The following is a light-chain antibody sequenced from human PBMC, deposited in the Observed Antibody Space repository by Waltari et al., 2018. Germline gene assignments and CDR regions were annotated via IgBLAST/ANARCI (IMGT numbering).Light chain of an antibody. CDR3: CSYAGSSTYVV. CDR1: SSDVGTYNP. V-gene: IGLV2-23*02. CDR2: EVN. Sequence: QSALTQPASVSGSPGQSITISCTRASSDVGTYNPVSWYRQHPGKAPKLMIYEVNKRPSGVSNRFSGSKYGNTASLTISGLQAEDEADYYCCSYAGSSTYVVFGGGTSLTVL. J-gene: IGLJ2*01.